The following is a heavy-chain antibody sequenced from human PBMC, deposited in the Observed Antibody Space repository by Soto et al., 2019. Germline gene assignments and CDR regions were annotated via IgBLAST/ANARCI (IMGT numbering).Heavy chain of an antibody. V-gene: IGHV1-2*04. J-gene: IGHJ4*02. CDR2: INPNSGGT. Sequence: ASVKVSCKASGYTFTGYYMHWVRQAPGQGLEWMGWINPNSGGTNYAQKFQGWVTMTRDTSISTAYMELSRLRSDDTAVYYCARSRQWPILTLFDYWGQGTLVTVSS. D-gene: IGHD6-19*01. CDR3: ARSRQWPILTLFDY. CDR1: GYTFTGYY.